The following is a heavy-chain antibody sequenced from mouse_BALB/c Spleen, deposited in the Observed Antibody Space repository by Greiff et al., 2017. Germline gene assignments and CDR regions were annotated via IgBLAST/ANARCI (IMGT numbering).Heavy chain of an antibody. V-gene: IGHV1-7*01. Sequence: QVHVKQSGAELAKPGASVKMSCKASGYTFTSYWMHWVKQRPGQGLEWIGYINPSTGYTEYNQKFKDKATLTADKSSSTAYMQLSSLTSEDSAVYYCARGGGGLFDYWGQGTTLTVSS. CDR3: ARGGGGLFDY. CDR2: INPSTGYT. CDR1: GYTFTSYW. J-gene: IGHJ2*01.